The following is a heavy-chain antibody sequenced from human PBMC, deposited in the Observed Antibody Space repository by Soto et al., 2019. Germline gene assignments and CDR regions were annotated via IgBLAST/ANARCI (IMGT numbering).Heavy chain of an antibody. CDR3: ARGDSNSWSDY. V-gene: IGHV3-30*01. CDR1: GFTFRSYA. D-gene: IGHD6-13*01. Sequence: QVQLVESGGGVVQPGRSLRLSCAASGFTFRSYAMDWVRQAPGKGLEWVAVISYDGTNKYYADSVKGRFTIFRDNSKDTLSLQMNSLRAEDTAVYYGARGDSNSWSDYWGQGTLVTVSS. J-gene: IGHJ4*02. CDR2: ISYDGTNK.